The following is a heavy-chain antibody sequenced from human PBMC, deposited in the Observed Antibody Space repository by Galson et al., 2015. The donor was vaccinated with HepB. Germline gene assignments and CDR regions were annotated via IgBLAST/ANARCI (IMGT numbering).Heavy chain of an antibody. Sequence: SLRLSCAASGFIFTSYAMTWVRQSPGKGLEWVSVISATGDSTYYADSVKGRFTISRDNSKNTLYLQMNSLRADDTAVYYCARDYGAKRFDYWGQGTLVTVSS. CDR1: GFIFTSYA. J-gene: IGHJ4*02. CDR2: ISATGDST. D-gene: IGHD4-17*01. CDR3: ARDYGAKRFDY. V-gene: IGHV3-23*01.